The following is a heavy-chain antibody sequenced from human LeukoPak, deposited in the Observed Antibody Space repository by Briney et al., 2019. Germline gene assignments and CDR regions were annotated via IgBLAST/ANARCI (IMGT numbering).Heavy chain of an antibody. V-gene: IGHV3-21*01. J-gene: IGHJ6*03. Sequence: GGSLRLSCAASGFTFSSYSMNWVRQAPGKGLEWVSSISSSSSYIYYADSVKGRFTISRDNAKNSLYLQMNSLRAEDTAVYYCGKDGYSYGLSYYYYMDVWGKGTTVTISS. CDR2: ISSSSSYI. CDR1: GFTFSSYS. CDR3: GKDGYSYGLSYYYYMDV. D-gene: IGHD5-18*01.